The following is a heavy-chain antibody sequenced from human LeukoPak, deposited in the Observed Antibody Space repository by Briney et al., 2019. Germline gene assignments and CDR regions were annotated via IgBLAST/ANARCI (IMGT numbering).Heavy chain of an antibody. CDR2: IYHSGST. D-gene: IGHD3-3*02. Sequence: SETLSLTCTVSGYSISSGYYWGWIRQPPGKGLEWIGSIYHSGSTYYNPSLKSRVSISVDTSKNQFSLKLNSVTSADTAVYYCARGANVLGNCGQGTLVTVSS. J-gene: IGHJ4*02. V-gene: IGHV4-38-2*02. CDR1: GYSISSGYY. CDR3: ARGANVLGN.